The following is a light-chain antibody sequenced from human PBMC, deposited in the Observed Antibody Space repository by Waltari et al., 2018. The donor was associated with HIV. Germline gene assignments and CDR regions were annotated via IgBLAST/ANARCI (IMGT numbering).Light chain of an antibody. J-gene: IGLJ1*01. V-gene: IGLV1-40*01. Sequence: QSVLTQPPSVSGAPGQRVTISCTGSSSNIGAGFEVHWYQQLPGTAPKLLFFANNNRPSGVPDRFSGSKSGTSASLAITGLQAEDEADYYCQSYDSSLRGYAFGTGTKVSVL. CDR1: SSNIGAGFE. CDR3: QSYDSSLRGYA. CDR2: ANN.